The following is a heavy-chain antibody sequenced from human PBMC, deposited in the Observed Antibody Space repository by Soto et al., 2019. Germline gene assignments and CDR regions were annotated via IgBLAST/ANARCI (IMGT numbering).Heavy chain of an antibody. CDR3: ARVIPGPEAWFHP. CDR2: ISPYTDDP. Sequence: QGQLVQSGVEVKKPGASVKVSCTDSGNTFTNFGVTWVRQAPGQGLEWMGWISPYTDDPSYAQKFQGRVTMTIDTSTSTAYLDLRRLTSDDTAVYYCARVIPGPEAWFHPWGQGTLVTVSS. V-gene: IGHV1-18*01. CDR1: GNTFTNFG. D-gene: IGHD2-2*01. J-gene: IGHJ5*02.